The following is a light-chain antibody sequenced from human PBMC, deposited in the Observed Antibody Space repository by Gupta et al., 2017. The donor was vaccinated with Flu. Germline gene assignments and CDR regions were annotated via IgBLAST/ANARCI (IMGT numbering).Light chain of an antibody. CDR3: QQYNNWPPYT. J-gene: IGKJ2*01. Sequence: EIVMTQSPATLSVSPGERATLSCRASQSVSSNLAWYQQKPGQAPRLLIYGASTRATGIPARFSGSGSGTEFTLTISSLQSEDFAVYDCQQYNNWPPYTCGQGTKLEIK. CDR1: QSVSSN. CDR2: GAS. V-gene: IGKV3-15*01.